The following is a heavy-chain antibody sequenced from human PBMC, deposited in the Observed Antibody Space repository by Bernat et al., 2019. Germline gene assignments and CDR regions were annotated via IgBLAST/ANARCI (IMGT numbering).Heavy chain of an antibody. Sequence: QVQLQESGPGLVKPSETLSLTCSVSGGSISSYYWSWIRQPPGKGLEWIGYINYSGSTNYNPSLKSRVTISVDTSKNQFSLRLSSVTAADTAVYYCARLQYYDFWSGYFDAFDIWGQGTMVTVSS. CDR1: GGSISSYY. D-gene: IGHD3-3*01. CDR3: ARLQYYDFWSGYFDAFDI. J-gene: IGHJ3*02. CDR2: INYSGST. V-gene: IGHV4-59*08.